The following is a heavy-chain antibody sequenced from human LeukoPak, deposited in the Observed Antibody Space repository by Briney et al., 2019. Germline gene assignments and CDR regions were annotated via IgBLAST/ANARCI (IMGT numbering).Heavy chain of an antibody. D-gene: IGHD6-19*01. CDR3: ARHFLAGSVPYYFDY. J-gene: IGHJ4*02. CDR2: IYPGDSDT. V-gene: IGHV5-51*01. Sequence: GESLKISCKGSGYSFTSYWIGWVRQMPGKGLEWMGIIYPGDSDTRYSPSFQGQVTISADKSISTAYLQWSSLKASDTAMYYCARHFLAGSVPYYFDYWGQGTLVTVSS. CDR1: GYSFTSYW.